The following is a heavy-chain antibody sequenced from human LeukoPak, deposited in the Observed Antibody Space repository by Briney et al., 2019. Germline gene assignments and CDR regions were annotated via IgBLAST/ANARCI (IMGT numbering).Heavy chain of an antibody. CDR2: IYYSGST. CDR3: ARGGRVRWFGELLYEDWFDP. CDR1: GGSISSYY. D-gene: IGHD3-10*01. Sequence: SETLSLTCTVSGGSISSYYWSWIRQPPGKGLGWIGYIYYSGSTNYNPSLKSRVTISVDTSKNQFSLKLSSVTAADTAVYYCARGGRVRWFGELLYEDWFDPWGQGTLVTVSS. V-gene: IGHV4-59*01. J-gene: IGHJ5*02.